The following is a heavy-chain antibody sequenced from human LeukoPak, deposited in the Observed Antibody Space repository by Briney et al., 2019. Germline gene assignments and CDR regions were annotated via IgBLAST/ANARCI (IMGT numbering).Heavy chain of an antibody. D-gene: IGHD3-10*01. Sequence: GASVKVSCKVSGYTLTELSMHWGRQAPGKGREWMGGFDPEDGETIYAQKFQGRVTMTEDTSTDTAYMELSSLRSEDTAVYYCATDLVLWFGELFSHWGQGTLVTVSS. J-gene: IGHJ4*02. V-gene: IGHV1-24*01. CDR3: ATDLVLWFGELFSH. CDR1: GYTLTELS. CDR2: FDPEDGET.